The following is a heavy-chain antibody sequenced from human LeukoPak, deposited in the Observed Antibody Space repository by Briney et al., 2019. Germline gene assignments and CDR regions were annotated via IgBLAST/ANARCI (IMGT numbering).Heavy chain of an antibody. CDR2: ISGSGGST. CDR3: ANSGYYCC. CDR1: GSTFSSNA. D-gene: IGHD3-22*01. V-gene: IGHV3-23*01. Sequence: GGSLSLSCPASGSTFSSNAMGWVRQLQGKGLEWVSAISGSGGSTYYADSVKGRFTISRDNSKNTLYLQMNSLRAEDTAVYYCANSGYYCCWGQGTLVTVSS. J-gene: IGHJ4*02.